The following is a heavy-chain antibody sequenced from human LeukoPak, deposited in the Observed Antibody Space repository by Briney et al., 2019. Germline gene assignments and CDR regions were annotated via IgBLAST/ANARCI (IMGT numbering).Heavy chain of an antibody. CDR1: GYTFTSYG. CDR2: ISAYNGNT. Sequence: GASVKVSCKASGYTFTSYGISWVRQAPGQGLEWMGWISAYNGNTNYAQKLQGRVTMTTDTSTSTAYMELRSLRSDDTAVYYCARDFRYSGYPENEWEYYYYYGMDVWGQGTSVTVSS. CDR3: ARDFRYSGYPENEWEYYYYYGMDV. V-gene: IGHV1-18*01. J-gene: IGHJ6*02. D-gene: IGHD5-12*01.